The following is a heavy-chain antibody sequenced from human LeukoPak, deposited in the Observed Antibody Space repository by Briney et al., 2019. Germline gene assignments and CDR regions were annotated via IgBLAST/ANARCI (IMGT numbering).Heavy chain of an antibody. Sequence: SVTVSCKASGGTFSIYAISWVRQAPGQGLEWMGGIIPIFGTANYAQKFQGRVTITADQSTSIAYMELSSLRSEDTAVYYCASDQWEFHAFDIWGQGTMVTVSS. CDR1: GGTFSIYA. CDR3: ASDQWEFHAFDI. D-gene: IGHD1-26*01. J-gene: IGHJ3*02. CDR2: IIPIFGTA. V-gene: IGHV1-69*13.